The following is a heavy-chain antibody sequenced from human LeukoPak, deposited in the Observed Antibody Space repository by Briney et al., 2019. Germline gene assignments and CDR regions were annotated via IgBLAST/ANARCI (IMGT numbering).Heavy chain of an antibody. V-gene: IGHV3-7*03. J-gene: IGHJ4*02. Sequence: PGGSLRLSCAASGFSFTIYGMSWVRQAPGKGLEWVANIKQDGSEKYYVDSVKGRFTISRDNAKNSLYLQMNSLRAEDTAVYYCAKKSFRSGYSYGTSFDYWGQGTLVTVSS. D-gene: IGHD5-18*01. CDR3: AKKSFRSGYSYGTSFDY. CDR2: IKQDGSEK. CDR1: GFSFTIYG.